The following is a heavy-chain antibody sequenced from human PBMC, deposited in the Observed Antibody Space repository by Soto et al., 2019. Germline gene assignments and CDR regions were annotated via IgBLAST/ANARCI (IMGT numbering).Heavy chain of an antibody. V-gene: IGHV3-30-3*01. CDR3: ARDKNVAAAGYEDWFDP. CDR2: ISYHGTNK. CDR1: GFTFSSYA. D-gene: IGHD6-13*01. Sequence: PGGSLRLCCAASGFTFSSYAMHWLRQTPDKGLEWVAAISYHGTNKYYADSVKGRFTISRDNSKSTLYLQMDSLRAEDTALYYCARDKNVAAAGYEDWFDPSGQVTSVTVSS. J-gene: IGHJ5*02.